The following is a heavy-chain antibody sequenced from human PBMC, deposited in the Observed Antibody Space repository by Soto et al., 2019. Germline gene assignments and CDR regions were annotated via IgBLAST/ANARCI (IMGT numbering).Heavy chain of an antibody. J-gene: IGHJ6*02. CDR2: IYYSGST. CDR1: GGSISSYY. D-gene: IGHD5-18*01. Sequence: PSETLSLTCTVSGGSISSYYWSWIRQPPGKGLEWIGYIYYSGSTNYNPSLKSRVTISVDTSKNQFSLKLSSVTAADTAVYYCAREDTAMGMLSGYYYYGMDVWGQGTTVTVSS. V-gene: IGHV4-59*01. CDR3: AREDTAMGMLSGYYYYGMDV.